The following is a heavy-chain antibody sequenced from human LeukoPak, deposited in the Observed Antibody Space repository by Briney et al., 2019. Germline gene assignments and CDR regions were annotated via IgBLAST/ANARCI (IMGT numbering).Heavy chain of an antibody. Sequence: GGSLRLSCAASGFTFSSYAMHWVRQAPGKGLEWVAVISYDGSNKYYADSVKGRFTISRDNSKNTLYLQMNSLRAEDTAVYYCARDFAIAYYYDSSGYSWLNDYWGQGTLVTVSS. CDR2: ISYDGSNK. J-gene: IGHJ4*02. CDR1: GFTFSSYA. CDR3: ARDFAIAYYYDSSGYSWLNDY. D-gene: IGHD3-22*01. V-gene: IGHV3-30-3*01.